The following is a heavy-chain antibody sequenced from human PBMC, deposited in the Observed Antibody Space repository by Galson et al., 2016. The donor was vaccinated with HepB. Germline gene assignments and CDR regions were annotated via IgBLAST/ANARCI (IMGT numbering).Heavy chain of an antibody. CDR2: ISWNSGSV. CDR1: GFTSDDYG. Sequence: SLRLSCAASGFTSDDYGMHWVRQAPGKGPEWVSGISWNSGSVGYADSVKGRFTISRDNAKNSLFLQMNSLRTEDTAFYYCAKDVGTGGYAPGYYYGVDVWGQGTTVTASS. CDR3: AKDVGTGGYAPGYYYGVDV. J-gene: IGHJ6*02. V-gene: IGHV3-9*02. D-gene: IGHD5-18*01.